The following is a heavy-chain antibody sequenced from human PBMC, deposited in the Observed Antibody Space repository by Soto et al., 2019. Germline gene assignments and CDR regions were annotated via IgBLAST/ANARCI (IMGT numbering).Heavy chain of an antibody. Sequence: GGSLRLSCAASGFTFGAFSMAWVRQRPGNGLEWVSSLSGGGGSTYYNNSVRGRFTISRDNSNSTLFLQMNNLRAEDTAVYFCSETHRGTRVVTRSWCFDVWGLGTLVTVSS. CDR3: SETHRGTRVVTRSWCFDV. D-gene: IGHD3-10*01. CDR1: GFTFGAFS. J-gene: IGHJ2*01. V-gene: IGHV3-23*01. CDR2: LSGGGGST.